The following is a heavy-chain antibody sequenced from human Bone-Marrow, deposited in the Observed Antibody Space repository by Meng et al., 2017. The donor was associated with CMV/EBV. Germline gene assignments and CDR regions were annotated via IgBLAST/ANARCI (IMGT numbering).Heavy chain of an antibody. Sequence: HAWMSWVRQAPGKGLEWVGRIKSKTDGGTTDYAAPVKGRFTISRDDSKNTLYLQMNSLKTEDTAVYYCTTDGPRNYYDSSGYYFFDYWGQGTLVTVSS. V-gene: IGHV3-15*01. CDR3: TTDGPRNYYDSSGYYFFDY. CDR1: HAW. D-gene: IGHD3-22*01. CDR2: IKSKTDGGTT. J-gene: IGHJ4*02.